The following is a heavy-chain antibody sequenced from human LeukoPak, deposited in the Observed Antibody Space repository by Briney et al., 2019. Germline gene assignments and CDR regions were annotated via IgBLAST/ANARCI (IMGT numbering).Heavy chain of an antibody. CDR2: IYYSGTT. V-gene: IGHV4-39*01. J-gene: IGHJ6*03. CDR1: GGSISSSSYY. CDR3: ARQVSDYFYYYIDV. Sequence: PSETLSLTCSVSGGSISSSSYYWNWIRQPPGKGLEWVGSIYYSGTTYYNSSLKSRVTISEDTSKNRFSLMLTSVTAADTAEYYCARQVSDYFYYYIDVWGEGTTVIVSS.